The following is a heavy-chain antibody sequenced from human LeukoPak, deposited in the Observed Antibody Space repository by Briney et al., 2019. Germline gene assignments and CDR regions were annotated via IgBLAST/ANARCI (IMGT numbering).Heavy chain of an antibody. CDR1: GFTFSTYT. D-gene: IGHD2-2*01. J-gene: IGHJ3*01. Sequence: GGSLRLSCAASGFTFSTYTMNWVRQAPGKGLEWVSAISGSGGSTYYADSVKGRFTISRDNSKNTLFLQMNSLRAEDTAVYYCAKDRSCTGSSCNVGSWGQGTMVTVSS. V-gene: IGHV3-23*01. CDR2: ISGSGGST. CDR3: AKDRSCTGSSCNVGS.